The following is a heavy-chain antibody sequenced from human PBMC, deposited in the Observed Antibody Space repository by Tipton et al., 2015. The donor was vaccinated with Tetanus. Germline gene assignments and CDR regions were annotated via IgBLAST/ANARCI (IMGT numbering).Heavy chain of an antibody. CDR3: ARSQRWLPYYYAMDV. CDR1: GFTFSSYW. J-gene: IGHJ6*02. CDR2: IKPDGSEK. V-gene: IGHV3-7*03. D-gene: IGHD3-22*01. Sequence: SLRLSCAASGFTFSSYWMSWVRQAPGKGLEWVANIKPDGSEKYYADSVKGRLTISRDNAKNSLYLQMTSLRADDTAVYHCARSQRWLPYYYAMDVWGQGTTVTVSS.